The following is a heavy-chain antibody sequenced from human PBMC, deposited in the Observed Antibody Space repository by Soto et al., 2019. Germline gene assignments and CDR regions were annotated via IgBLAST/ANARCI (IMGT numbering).Heavy chain of an antibody. V-gene: IGHV3-48*03. CDR1: GFTFSSFE. CDR2: ISISGSAI. D-gene: IGHD3-22*01. Sequence: EVQLVESGGGSEQPGGSLRLSCSTSGFTFSSFEMSWVRQAPGKGLEWVSDISISGSAIYYADSVEGRFTISRDTAKKSLFLQMDNLRAEDTAVYFCARVGLYYDSSGYYFDKWGQGTLVTVSS. J-gene: IGHJ4*02. CDR3: ARVGLYYDSSGYYFDK.